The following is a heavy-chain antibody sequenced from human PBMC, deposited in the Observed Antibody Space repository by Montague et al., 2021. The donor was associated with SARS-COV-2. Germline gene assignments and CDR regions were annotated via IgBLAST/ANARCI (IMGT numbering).Heavy chain of an antibody. V-gene: IGHV4-34*01. CDR2: VNHSGHT. J-gene: IGHJ4*02. D-gene: IGHD6-6*01. CDR1: GGSLSGDH. CDR3: AGGPVGVAARLRSYFDQ. Sequence: SETLSLTCAVYGGSLSGDHWHWIRQPPGKGLEWIGEVNHSGHTNYNVSLKSRVTMSVDTSKSQFSLKVRSVTAADTAVYYCAGGPVGVAARLRSYFDQRGQGTLVTVSS.